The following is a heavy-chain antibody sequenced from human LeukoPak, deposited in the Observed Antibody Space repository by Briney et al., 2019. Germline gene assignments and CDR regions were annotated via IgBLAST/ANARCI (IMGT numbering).Heavy chain of an antibody. Sequence: PGGSLRLSCAASGFTFSSYAMSWVRQAPGKGLEWVSAISGSGGSTYYADSVKGRFTISRDNSKNTLYLQMNSLRAEDTAVYYCAKDQIPPYDFWSGYPNYYYYYGMDVWGQGTTVTVSS. V-gene: IGHV3-23*01. CDR2: ISGSGGST. J-gene: IGHJ6*02. CDR3: AKDQIPPYDFWSGYPNYYYYYGMDV. CDR1: GFTFSSYA. D-gene: IGHD3-3*01.